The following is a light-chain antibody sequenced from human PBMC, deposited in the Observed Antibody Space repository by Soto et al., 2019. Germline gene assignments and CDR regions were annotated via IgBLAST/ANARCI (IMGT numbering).Light chain of an antibody. CDR3: SSYAASNNFYFV. Sequence: QSVLTQPPSASGSPGQSVTISCTGTSSDVGGYNYVSWYQQYPGRAPKLMIYDVTKRPSRVPDLYSGSKSGNTASLTVSGLQAEDEADYYCSSYAASNNFYFVFGGGTKVTVI. CDR1: SSDVGGYNY. J-gene: IGLJ3*02. CDR2: DVT. V-gene: IGLV2-8*01.